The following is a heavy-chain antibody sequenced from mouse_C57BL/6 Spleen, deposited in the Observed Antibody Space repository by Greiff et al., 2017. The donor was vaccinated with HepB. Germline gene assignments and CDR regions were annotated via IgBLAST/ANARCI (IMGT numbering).Heavy chain of an antibody. CDR2: IYPGDGDT. J-gene: IGHJ1*03. CDR3: ARGAAGSDFDV. Sequence: QVQLLQSGPELVKPGASVKISCKASGYAFSSSWMNWVKQRPGKGLEWIGRIYPGDGDTNYNGKFKGKATLTADKSSSTAYMQLSSLTSEDSAVYFCARGAAGSDFDVWGTGTTVTVSS. CDR1: GYAFSSSW. V-gene: IGHV1-82*01.